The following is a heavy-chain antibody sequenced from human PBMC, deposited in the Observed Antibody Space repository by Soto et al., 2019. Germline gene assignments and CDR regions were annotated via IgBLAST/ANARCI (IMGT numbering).Heavy chain of an antibody. Sequence: GGSLRLSCAASGFTFTRYSMNWVRQAPGKGLEWVSSISSTTNYIYYEDSVKGRFTISRDNSKNTLYLQMNSLRAEDTAVYYCARGPDYWGQGTLVTSPQ. CDR1: GFTFTRYS. V-gene: IGHV3-21*01. CDR3: ARGPDY. CDR2: ISSTTNYI. J-gene: IGHJ4*02.